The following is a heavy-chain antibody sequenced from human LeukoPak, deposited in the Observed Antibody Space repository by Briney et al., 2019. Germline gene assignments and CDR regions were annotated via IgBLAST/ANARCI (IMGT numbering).Heavy chain of an antibody. Sequence: PSETLSLTCAVSGGSISSGGYSWSWIRQPPGKGLEWIGYIYHSESTYYNPSLKSRVTISVDRSKNQFSLKLSSVTAADTAVYYCARAAVTMVRGVPYYYYGMDVWGQGTTVTVSS. V-gene: IGHV4-30-2*01. CDR3: ARAAVTMVRGVPYYYYGMDV. CDR2: IYHSEST. CDR1: GGSISSGGYS. D-gene: IGHD3-10*01. J-gene: IGHJ6*02.